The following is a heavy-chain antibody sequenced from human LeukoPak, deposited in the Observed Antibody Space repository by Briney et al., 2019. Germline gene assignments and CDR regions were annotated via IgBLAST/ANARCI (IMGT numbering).Heavy chain of an antibody. V-gene: IGHV3-48*03. Sequence: GGSLRLSCAASGFTFSSYEMNWVRQAPGKGLEWVSYISSSGSTIYYADSVKGRFTISRDNAKNSLYLQMNSLRAEDTGVYYCAGGDTVAGSYHLDYWGRGTLVTVSS. CDR3: AGGDTVAGSYHLDY. CDR2: ISSSGSTI. D-gene: IGHD6-19*01. CDR1: GFTFSSYE. J-gene: IGHJ4*02.